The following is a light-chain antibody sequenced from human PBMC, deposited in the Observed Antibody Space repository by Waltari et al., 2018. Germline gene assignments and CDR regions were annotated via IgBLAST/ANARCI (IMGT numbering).Light chain of an antibody. CDR1: QSISRY. V-gene: IGKV1-39*01. Sequence: DIQMTQSPSSLSASVGDRVTITCRASQSISRYVNWYQQKPGRAPKLLIYAASSLQSGVPSRFSGSGSGTDFTLTISSLQPEDFATYYCQQNYNMPWTFGRGTKEEVK. CDR3: QQNYNMPWT. CDR2: AAS. J-gene: IGKJ1*01.